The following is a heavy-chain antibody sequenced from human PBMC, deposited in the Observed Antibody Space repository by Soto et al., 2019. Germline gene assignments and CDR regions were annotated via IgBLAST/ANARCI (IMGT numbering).Heavy chain of an antibody. Sequence: QVQLVESGGGVVQPGRSLRLSCATSGFTFRFYDMHWVRQAPGKGLEWVAIISRDGNNKDYGDSVKGRFTISRDNSKNPLYLQMNSLRGEDTAVYYCAKDAYTPIRTTAHDSGGLDHWGRGTLVTVSS. CDR3: AKDAYTPIRTTAHDSGGLDH. D-gene: IGHD4-4*01. V-gene: IGHV3-30*18. CDR1: GFTFRFYD. J-gene: IGHJ4*02. CDR2: ISRDGNNK.